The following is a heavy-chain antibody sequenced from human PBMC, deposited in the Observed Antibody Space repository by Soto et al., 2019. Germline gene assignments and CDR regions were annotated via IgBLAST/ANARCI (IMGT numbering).Heavy chain of an antibody. CDR3: ASRAPRYALYYYYYYGMDV. J-gene: IGHJ6*02. CDR2: MNPNSGNT. D-gene: IGHD2-2*01. Sequence: QVQLVQSGAEVKKPGASVKVSCKASGYTFTSYDINWVRQATGQGLEWMGWMNPNSGNTGYAQKFQGRVTMTRNTSISTAYMELSSLRSEDTAVYYCASRAPRYALYYYYYYGMDVWGQGTTVTVSS. V-gene: IGHV1-8*01. CDR1: GYTFTSYD.